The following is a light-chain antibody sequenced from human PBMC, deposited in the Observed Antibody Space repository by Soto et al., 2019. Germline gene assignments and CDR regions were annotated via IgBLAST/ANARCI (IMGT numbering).Light chain of an antibody. CDR3: QQYANLPLT. Sequence: DIQMTQSPSSLSASVEDRVTITCQASDDISNYLNWYQQKPGKAPKVLIYDASHLESGVPSRFSGGGSGTEFTFTISSLQAEDIATYYCQQYANLPLTFGPGTKVDIK. V-gene: IGKV1-33*01. J-gene: IGKJ3*01. CDR2: DAS. CDR1: DDISNY.